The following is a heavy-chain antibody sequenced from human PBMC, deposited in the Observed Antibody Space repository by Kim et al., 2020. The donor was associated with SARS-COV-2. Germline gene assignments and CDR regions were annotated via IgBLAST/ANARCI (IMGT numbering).Heavy chain of an antibody. V-gene: IGHV3-48*02. D-gene: IGHD3-9*01. Sequence: GGSLRLSCAASGFTFRNYNMNWVRQAPDSVKGRFTISRDNVMNSLFLQMNSLRDEDTAVYYCTREARDNRYLVAWGQGTLVTVSS. J-gene: IGHJ4*02. CDR1: GFTFRNYN. CDR3: TREARDNRYLVA.